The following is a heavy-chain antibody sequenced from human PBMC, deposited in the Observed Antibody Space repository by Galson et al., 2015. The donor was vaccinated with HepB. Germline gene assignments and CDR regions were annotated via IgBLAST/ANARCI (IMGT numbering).Heavy chain of an antibody. D-gene: IGHD1-7*01. CDR3: ARYRFNWNYGPFGF. Sequence: SLRLSCAASGFSFSSYRMSWVRQAPGKGLEWVANINQVGSEKFYVDSVKARFTISRDNANNSLYLQMNRLRAGDTAVYYCARYRFNWNYGPFGFWGQGALVTVSS. V-gene: IGHV3-7*01. CDR1: GFSFSSYR. CDR2: INQVGSEK. J-gene: IGHJ4*02.